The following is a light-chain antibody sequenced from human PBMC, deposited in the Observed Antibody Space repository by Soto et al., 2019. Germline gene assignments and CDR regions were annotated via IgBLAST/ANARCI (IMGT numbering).Light chain of an antibody. CDR3: KQYDTCPPTT. V-gene: IGKV3-15*01. Sequence: ELLMTQSPATLPVSLEERATLACRASQSVSSNVAWYQQKPGLAPRRLIHTAATRATGIPARFSGRGSGTFFTLTISGLQSEDFATYYCKQYDTCPPTTFGQGTRLEI. CDR1: QSVSSN. J-gene: IGKJ5*01. CDR2: TAA.